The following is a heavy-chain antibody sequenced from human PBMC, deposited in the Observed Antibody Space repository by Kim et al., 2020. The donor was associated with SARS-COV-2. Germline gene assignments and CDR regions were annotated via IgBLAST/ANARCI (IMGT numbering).Heavy chain of an antibody. J-gene: IGHJ6*04. Sequence: SETLSLTCTVSGGSISSYYWSWIRQPPGKGLEWIGYIYYSGSTNYNPSLKSRVTISVDTSKNQFSLKLSSVTAADTAVYYCARVIQCGITMVRGCMDVWGEGTTVTVSS. CDR1: GGSISSYY. V-gene: IGHV4-59*13. CDR2: IYYSGST. D-gene: IGHD3-10*01. CDR3: ARVIQCGITMVRGCMDV.